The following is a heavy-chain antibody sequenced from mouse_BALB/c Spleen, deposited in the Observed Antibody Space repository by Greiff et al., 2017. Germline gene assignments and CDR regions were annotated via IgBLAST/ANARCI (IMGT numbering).Heavy chain of an antibody. Sequence: VQLQQSAAELARPGASVKMSCKASGYTFTSYTMHWVKQRPGQGLEWIGYINPSSGYTEYNQKFKDKTTLTADKSSSTAYMQLSSLTSEDSAVYYCATKANFYFDYWGQGTTLTVSS. CDR2: INPSSGYT. D-gene: IGHD4-1*01. CDR1: GYTFTSYT. CDR3: ATKANFYFDY. V-gene: IGHV1-4*02. J-gene: IGHJ2*01.